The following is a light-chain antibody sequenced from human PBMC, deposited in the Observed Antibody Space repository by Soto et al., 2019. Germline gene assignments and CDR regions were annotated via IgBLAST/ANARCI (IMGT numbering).Light chain of an antibody. CDR3: CSYAGSSYV. Sequence: QSGLAEPRVVYGSRGRWAPISCTGTSSDVGGYNYVSWYQQHPGKAPKLMIYDVSKRPSGVPDRFSGSKSGNTASLTISGLQAEDEADYYCCSYAGSSYVFGTGTKVTVL. CDR1: SSDVGGYNY. J-gene: IGLJ1*01. CDR2: DVS. V-gene: IGLV2-11*01.